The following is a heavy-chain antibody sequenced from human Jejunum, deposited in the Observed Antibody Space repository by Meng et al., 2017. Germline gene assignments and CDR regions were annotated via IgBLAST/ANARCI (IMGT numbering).Heavy chain of an antibody. CDR1: GDSISSTNW. V-gene: IGHV4-4*02. D-gene: IGHD5-12*01. CDR3: ARGVGDIRVGFDY. J-gene: IGHJ4*02. CDR2: IYHSGRT. Sequence: QVHLQESGPGLVKPSGTLSLTCEVSGDSISSTNWWDWLRRPPGKGLEWIGEIYHSGRTNFNPSLESRVTISVDESKNQFSLTLNSVTAADTAVYYCARGVGDIRVGFDYWGQGILVTVSS.